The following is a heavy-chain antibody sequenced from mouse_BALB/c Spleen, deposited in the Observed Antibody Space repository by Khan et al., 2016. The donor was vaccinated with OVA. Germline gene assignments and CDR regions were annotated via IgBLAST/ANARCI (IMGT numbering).Heavy chain of an antibody. CDR1: GYTFTNYW. CDR3: ARPSYYGSRSDTMDA. CDR2: IYPGSGNT. D-gene: IGHD1-1*01. J-gene: IGHJ4*01. Sequence: QVQLQQSGPELVRPGTSVKMSCKAAGYTFTNYWIGWVKQRPGHGLEWIGDIYPGSGNTNYNEKFRGKATLTADTSSSTAYMHLSSLTSEDSAIYYCARPSYYGSRSDTMDAWGQGTSVTVSS. V-gene: IGHV1-63*02.